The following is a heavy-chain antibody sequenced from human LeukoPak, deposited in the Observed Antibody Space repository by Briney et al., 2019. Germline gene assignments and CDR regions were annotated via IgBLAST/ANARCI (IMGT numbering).Heavy chain of an antibody. CDR1: GGSISSYY. Sequence: PSETLSLTRTVSGGSISSYYWSWIRQPPGKGLEWIGYIYYSGSTYYNPSLKSRVTISVDTAKNQFSLELGSVTAADTAVYFCARGDNYYYGMDVWGQGTTVTVSS. J-gene: IGHJ6*02. CDR3: ARGDNYYYGMDV. V-gene: IGHV4-59*01. CDR2: IYYSGST.